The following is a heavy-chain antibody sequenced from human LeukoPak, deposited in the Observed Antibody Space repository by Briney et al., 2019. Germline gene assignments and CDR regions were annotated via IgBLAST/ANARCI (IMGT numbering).Heavy chain of an antibody. D-gene: IGHD6-13*01. CDR3: ARGWEPYSSSLDS. J-gene: IGHJ4*02. CDR1: GGSISSSNW. Sequence: SETLSLTCAVSGGSISSSNWWSWVRQPPGKGLEWIGEIYHSGSTNYNPSLKSRVTISVDKSKNHFSLQLNSVTPEDTAVYYCARGWEPYSSSLDSWGQGTLVTVSS. V-gene: IGHV4-4*02. CDR2: IYHSGST.